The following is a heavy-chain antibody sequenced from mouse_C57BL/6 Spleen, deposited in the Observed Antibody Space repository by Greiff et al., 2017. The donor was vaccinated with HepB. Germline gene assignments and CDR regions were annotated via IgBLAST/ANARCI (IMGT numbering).Heavy chain of an antibody. CDR1: GYAFSSSW. J-gene: IGHJ2*01. Sequence: VQLQQSGPELVKPGASVKISCKASGYAFSSSWMNWVKQRPGKGLEWIGRIYPGDGDTNYNGKFKGKATLTADKSSSTAYMQLSSLTSEDSAVYFCARETNYYGSSYDFDYWGQGTTLTVSS. V-gene: IGHV1-82*01. CDR3: ARETNYYGSSYDFDY. D-gene: IGHD1-1*01. CDR2: IYPGDGDT.